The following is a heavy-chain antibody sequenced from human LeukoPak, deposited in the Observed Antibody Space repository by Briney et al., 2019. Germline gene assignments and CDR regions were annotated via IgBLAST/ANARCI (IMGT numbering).Heavy chain of an antibody. Sequence: SETLSLTCTVSGGSITRGGYYWSWVRQHPVKGLEWIGYILSSGTTSYNPSLRGRVTVSFDTSKNQFFLSLTSVTAADTAVYYCAREAWAGTLSGWLDPWGRGIPVTVSS. J-gene: IGHJ5*02. D-gene: IGHD1-7*01. CDR2: ILSSGTT. CDR3: AREAWAGTLSGWLDP. CDR1: GGSITRGGYY. V-gene: IGHV4-31*03.